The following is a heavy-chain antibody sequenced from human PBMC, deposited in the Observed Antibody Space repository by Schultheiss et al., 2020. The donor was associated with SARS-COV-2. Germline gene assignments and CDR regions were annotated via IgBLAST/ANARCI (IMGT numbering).Heavy chain of an antibody. CDR3: ARDSLHSDY. D-gene: IGHD2-15*01. Sequence: GGSLRLSCEASGFTFRTYSMNWVRQAPGKGLEWVSSISSTDNYMYYADSVKGRFTISRDNAKNSLYLQMNSLRADDTAVYYCARDSLHSDYWGQGTLVTVSS. CDR1: GFTFRTYS. V-gene: IGHV3-21*01. J-gene: IGHJ4*02. CDR2: ISSTDNYM.